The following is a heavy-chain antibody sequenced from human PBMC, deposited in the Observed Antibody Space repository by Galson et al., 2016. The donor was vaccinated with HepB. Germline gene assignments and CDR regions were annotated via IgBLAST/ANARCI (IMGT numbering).Heavy chain of an antibody. J-gene: IGHJ6*02. V-gene: IGHV3-7*01. CDR3: ARDPHDYGDYVEHSYYYALDV. CDR2: IKQDGSEK. CDR1: GFTFSSYW. Sequence: SLRLSCAASGFTFSSYWMSWVRQAPGKGLEWVANIKQDGSEKYYVDSVKGRFTISRDNAKNSLYLQMNRLRHEDTAVYYCARDPHDYGDYVEHSYYYALDVWGQGTTVTVSS. D-gene: IGHD4-17*01.